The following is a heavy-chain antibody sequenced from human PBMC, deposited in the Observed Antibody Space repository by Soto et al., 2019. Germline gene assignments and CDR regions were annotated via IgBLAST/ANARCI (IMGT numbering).Heavy chain of an antibody. J-gene: IGHJ4*02. CDR2: IKGDGIST. D-gene: IGHD3-10*01. Sequence: VQLVESGGGLVQSGGSLRLSCAASGFTFSSYWMHWVRQAPGKGLVWVSRIKGDGISTNYADSVKGRFTISRDNAKDTVFLQMNGLSADDTAVYYCARGAMGNYYNDYWGQGPLVTVSS. CDR1: GFTFSSYW. V-gene: IGHV3-74*01. CDR3: ARGAMGNYYNDY.